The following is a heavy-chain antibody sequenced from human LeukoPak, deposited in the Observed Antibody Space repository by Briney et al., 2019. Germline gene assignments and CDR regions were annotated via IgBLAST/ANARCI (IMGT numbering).Heavy chain of an antibody. J-gene: IGHJ4*02. V-gene: IGHV4-38-2*02. Sequence: SETLSLTCTVSGYSLSSGYYWGWIRQPPGKGLEWIGNIYHTGNTYYNPSLKSRVTISVDTSKNQFSLKLNSVTAADTAVYYCATPYYDSSGYPLDYWGQGTLVTVSS. CDR3: ATPYYDSSGYPLDY. CDR1: GYSLSSGYY. D-gene: IGHD3-22*01. CDR2: IYHTGNT.